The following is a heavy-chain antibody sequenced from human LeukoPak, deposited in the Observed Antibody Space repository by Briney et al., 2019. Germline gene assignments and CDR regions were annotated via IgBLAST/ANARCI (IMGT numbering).Heavy chain of an antibody. J-gene: IGHJ4*02. CDR2: IRGNGDT. Sequence: GGSLRLSCAASGLSFSSFAMSWVRQGPARGLEWVSSIRGNGDTFYADSVEGRFTLYSDSSRNTVYFQLNNLRVEDTAIYYCARASWVSTTDAVRWGQGTLVTASS. V-gene: IGHV3-23*01. CDR3: ARASWVSTTDAVR. CDR1: GLSFSSFA. D-gene: IGHD1-14*01.